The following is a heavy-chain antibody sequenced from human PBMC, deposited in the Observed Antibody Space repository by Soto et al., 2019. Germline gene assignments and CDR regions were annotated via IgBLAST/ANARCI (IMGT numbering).Heavy chain of an antibody. J-gene: IGHJ6*02. CDR1: GFTFSSYA. CDR3: AKDTTREYWTTLGPTYGMDV. V-gene: IGHV3-23*01. CDR2: ISGSGGST. Sequence: EVQLLESGGGLVQPGGSLRLSCAASGFTFSSYAMSWVRQAPGKGLEWVSAISGSGGSTYYADSVKGRFTISRDNSKNTLYLQMNSLRAEDTAVYYCAKDTTREYWTTLGPTYGMDVWGHGTTVTVSS. D-gene: IGHD2-8*01.